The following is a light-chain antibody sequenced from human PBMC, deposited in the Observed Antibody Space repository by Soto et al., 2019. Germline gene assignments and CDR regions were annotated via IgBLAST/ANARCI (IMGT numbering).Light chain of an antibody. J-gene: IGKJ2*01. CDR1: QSVSTN. Sequence: EIVMTQSPATLSVSPGERATLSCRASQSVSTNLAWYQQKPGQAPRLLMYGASTRATGIPARFSGSRSGTVFTLTISSLQSEDFAVYYWQQYHNWPPYTFGQGTKLEIK. CDR2: GAS. CDR3: QQYHNWPPYT. V-gene: IGKV3-15*01.